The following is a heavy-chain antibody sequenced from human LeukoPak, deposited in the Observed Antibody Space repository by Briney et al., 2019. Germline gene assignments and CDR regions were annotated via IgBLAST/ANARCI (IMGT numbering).Heavy chain of an antibody. Sequence: GRSLRLSCAASGFTFSSYGMHWVRQAPGKGLEWVAFIRYDGSNKYYADSVKGRFTISRDNSKNTLYLQMNSLRAEDTAVYYCAKEFRRYGGNSLDAFDIWGQGTMVTVSS. CDR2: IRYDGSNK. J-gene: IGHJ3*02. V-gene: IGHV3-30*02. CDR1: GFTFSSYG. CDR3: AKEFRRYGGNSLDAFDI. D-gene: IGHD4-23*01.